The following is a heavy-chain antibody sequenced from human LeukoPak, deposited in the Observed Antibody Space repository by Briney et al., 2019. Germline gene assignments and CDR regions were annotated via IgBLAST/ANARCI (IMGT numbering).Heavy chain of an antibody. CDR1: GFTFSRYA. V-gene: IGHV3-64D*06. D-gene: IGHD3-16*01. Sequence: GGSLRLSCSASGFTFSRYAMHWVRQAPGKGLEYVSGINNNGGSTYYSDSVEARLTISRDNSKNTLFLQMTSLRTEDTAVYYCVKTMMTFGGVIRTDAFDIWGQGTMVTVSS. CDR3: VKTMMTFGGVIRTDAFDI. J-gene: IGHJ3*02. CDR2: INNNGGST.